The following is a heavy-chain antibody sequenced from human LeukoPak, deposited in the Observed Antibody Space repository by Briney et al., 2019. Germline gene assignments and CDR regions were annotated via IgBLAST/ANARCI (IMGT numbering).Heavy chain of an antibody. J-gene: IGHJ2*01. Sequence: GGSLRLSCAASGFTFSSYGMHWVRQAPGKGLEWVAVIWYDGSNKYYADSVKGRFTISRDNSKNMLYLQMNNLRPEDTAVYHCAKDADTATIIYWYFDLWGRGTLVTASS. D-gene: IGHD5-18*01. V-gene: IGHV3-30*02. CDR1: GFTFSSYG. CDR2: IWYDGSNK. CDR3: AKDADTATIIYWYFDL.